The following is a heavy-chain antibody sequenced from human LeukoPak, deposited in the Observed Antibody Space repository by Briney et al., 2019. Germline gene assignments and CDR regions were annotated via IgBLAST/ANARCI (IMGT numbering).Heavy chain of an antibody. CDR2: IKNDGVTT. V-gene: IGHV3-74*01. CDR3: ATGYILSYED. CDR1: GFTFSSLW. J-gene: IGHJ4*02. D-gene: IGHD1-1*01. Sequence: GGSLRLSCAASGFTFSSLWMHWVRQAPGKGLVWVSLIKNDGVTTTYADSVKGRFTITRDNAKNTLYLQMNSLRAEDTAVYYCATGYILSYEDWGRGSLVTVSS.